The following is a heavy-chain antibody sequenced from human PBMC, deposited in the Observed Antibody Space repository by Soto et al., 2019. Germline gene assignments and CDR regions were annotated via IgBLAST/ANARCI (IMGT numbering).Heavy chain of an antibody. CDR2: IYYSGST. Sequence: KTSETLSLTCTVSGGSISSYYWSWIRQPPGKGLEWIGYIYYSGSTNYNPSLKSRVTISVDTSKNQFSLKLSSVTAADTAVYYCARDRDAFDIWGQGTMVTVSS. CDR3: ARDRDAFDI. V-gene: IGHV4-59*01. J-gene: IGHJ3*02. CDR1: GGSISSYY.